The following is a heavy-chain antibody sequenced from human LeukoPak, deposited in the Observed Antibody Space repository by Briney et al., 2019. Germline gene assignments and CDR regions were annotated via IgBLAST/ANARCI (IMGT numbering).Heavy chain of an antibody. V-gene: IGHV1-69*05. CDR2: IIPIFGTA. Sequence: ASVKVSCRASGGTFSSYAISWVRQAPGQGLEWMGGIIPIFGTANYAQKFQGRVTITTDESTSTAYMELSSLRSEDTAVYYCARDPHGLELGGGDWFDPWGQGTLVTVSS. CDR1: GGTFSSYA. CDR3: ARDPHGLELGGGDWFDP. D-gene: IGHD1-7*01. J-gene: IGHJ5*02.